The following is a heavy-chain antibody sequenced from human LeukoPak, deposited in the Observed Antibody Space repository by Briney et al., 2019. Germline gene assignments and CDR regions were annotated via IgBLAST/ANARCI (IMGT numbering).Heavy chain of an antibody. Sequence: GGSLRLSCAASGFTFRSYSMNWVRQAPGKGLEWVSSISSSSHIYYADSVEGRFTISRDNAKNSLYLHMNSLRADDTAVYYCARAGTTGTTRFYFDYWGQGTLVTVSS. J-gene: IGHJ4*02. D-gene: IGHD1-1*01. V-gene: IGHV3-21*01. CDR3: ARAGTTGTTRFYFDY. CDR1: GFTFRSYS. CDR2: ISSSSHI.